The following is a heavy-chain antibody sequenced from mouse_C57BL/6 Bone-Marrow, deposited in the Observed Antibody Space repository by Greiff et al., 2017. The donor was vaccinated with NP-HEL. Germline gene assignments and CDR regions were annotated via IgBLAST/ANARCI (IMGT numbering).Heavy chain of an antibody. CDR2: ILPGSGST. CDR1: GYTFTGYW. D-gene: IGHD1-1*01. J-gene: IGHJ4*01. Sequence: VHLVESGAELMKPGASVKLSCKATGYTFTGYWIEWVKQRPGHGLEWIGEILPGSGSTNDNEKFKGKATFTADTSSNTAYMQLSSLTTEDSAIYYCAMYYYGPRAMDYWGQGTSVTVSS. CDR3: AMYYYGPRAMDY. V-gene: IGHV1-9*01.